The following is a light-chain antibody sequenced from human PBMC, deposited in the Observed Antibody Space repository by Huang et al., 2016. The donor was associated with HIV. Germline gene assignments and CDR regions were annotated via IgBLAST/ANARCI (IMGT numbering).Light chain of an antibody. J-gene: IGKJ2*01. CDR3: QQYGSSYT. Sequence: EIVLTQSPGPLSLSPGERATLSCRASQSGSSSYLAWYRQRPGQAPRLGIYGTSNRANGIPDRFSGSGSGTDFTLTISRLEPEDFAVYYCQQYGSSYTFGQGTKLEIK. CDR1: QSGSSSY. CDR2: GTS. V-gene: IGKV3-20*01.